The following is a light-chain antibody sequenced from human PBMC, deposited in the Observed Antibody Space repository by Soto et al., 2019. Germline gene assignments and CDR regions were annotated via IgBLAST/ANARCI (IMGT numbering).Light chain of an antibody. CDR2: DAS. J-gene: IGKJ1*01. CDR1: QSISTF. CDR3: QQCANWPPKWT. Sequence: EVVLTQSPATLSLSPGERATLSCRASQSISTFLAWYQQKPGQTPRLLIYDASNRATGIPARFSGSGSGTDFTLTISSLEPEDFAVSYCQQCANWPPKWTFGQGTKVEIK. V-gene: IGKV3-11*01.